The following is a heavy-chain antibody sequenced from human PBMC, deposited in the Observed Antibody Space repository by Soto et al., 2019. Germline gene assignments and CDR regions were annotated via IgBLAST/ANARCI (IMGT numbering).Heavy chain of an antibody. CDR3: ARHLCADFRSWFFDL. CDR1: GDSFNNFA. Sequence: QVQLVQSGAEVKKPGSSVKISCRAPGDSFNNFALSWVRQAPGLGLEWMGGIIPIFATPTYAPNCQDRVTFTADDSTSTAYTELSTLRSDDTAVYYFARHLCADFRSWFFDLWGRGTLVTVSS. CDR2: IIPIFATP. D-gene: IGHD4-4*01. V-gene: IGHV1-69*12. J-gene: IGHJ2*01.